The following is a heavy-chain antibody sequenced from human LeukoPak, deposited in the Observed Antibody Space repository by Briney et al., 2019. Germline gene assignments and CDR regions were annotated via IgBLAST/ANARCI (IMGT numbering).Heavy chain of an antibody. CDR1: GYSFTSYW. D-gene: IGHD6-13*01. CDR3: ARHYLRGSSWYRDAFDI. Sequence: GESLKISCKGSGYSFTSYWIGWVRKMPGRCLEWMGFIYPGDSDTRYSPSFQGQVTISADKSISTAYLQWSSLKASDTAMYYCARHYLRGSSWYRDAFDIWGQGTMVTVSS. V-gene: IGHV5-51*01. J-gene: IGHJ3*02. CDR2: IYPGDSDT.